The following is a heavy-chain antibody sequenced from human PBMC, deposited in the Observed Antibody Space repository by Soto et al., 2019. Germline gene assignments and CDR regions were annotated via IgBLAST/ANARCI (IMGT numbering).Heavy chain of an antibody. J-gene: IGHJ5*02. CDR1: GGTFSSYA. D-gene: IGHD2-15*01. CDR3: ARGYCSGGSCLGGWFDP. V-gene: IGHV1-69*13. CDR2: IIPIFGTA. Sequence: ASVKVSCKASGGTFSSYAISWVRQAPGQGLEWMGGIIPIFGTANYAQKFQGRVTITADESTSTAYMELSSLRSEDTAVYYCARGYCSGGSCLGGWFDPWGQGTLVTVSS.